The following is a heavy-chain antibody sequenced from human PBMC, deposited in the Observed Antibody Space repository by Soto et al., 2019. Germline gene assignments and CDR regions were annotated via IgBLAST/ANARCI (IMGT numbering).Heavy chain of an antibody. D-gene: IGHD2-2*02. CDR2: MNPNSGNT. CDR1: GYTSTSYD. CDR3: ARAPIRNCSSTRCYTFDI. V-gene: IGHV1-8*01. Sequence: ASVKVSCKASGYTSTSYDINWVRQATGQGVEWVGWMNPNSGNTGYAQKFQGRVTMTRNTSISTDYMELSSLRSEDTAVYYCARAPIRNCSSTRCYTFDIWGQGTMVNVSS. J-gene: IGHJ3*02.